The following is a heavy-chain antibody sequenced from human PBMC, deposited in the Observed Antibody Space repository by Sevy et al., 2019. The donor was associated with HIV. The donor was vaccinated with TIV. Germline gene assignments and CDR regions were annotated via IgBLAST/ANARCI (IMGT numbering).Heavy chain of an antibody. Sequence: GGSLRLSCAAPGFTFSNFAMHWVRQAPGKGLEWVAITSYDGSSNYYADSVKGRFTISRDNSKHTLYLQMNSLTVEDTAVYYCATDDRDNSGYHFTYWGQGILVTVSS. J-gene: IGHJ4*02. V-gene: IGHV3-30-3*01. CDR2: TSYDGSSN. CDR1: GFTFSNFA. D-gene: IGHD3-22*01. CDR3: ATDDRDNSGYHFTY.